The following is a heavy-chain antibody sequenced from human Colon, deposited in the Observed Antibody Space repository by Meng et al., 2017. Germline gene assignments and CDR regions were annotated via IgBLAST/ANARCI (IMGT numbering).Heavy chain of an antibody. Sequence: SETLSLTCTVSGASVGGDYWSWIRQPPGKGLEWIGYIYNTGGTNYNPSLKSRVTISIDTSKSQFSLELSSVTAADTAVYYCARGPPAASWGPGTLVTVSS. V-gene: IGHV4-59*02. CDR1: GASVGGDY. CDR3: ARGPPAAS. J-gene: IGHJ5*02. CDR2: IYNTGGT. D-gene: IGHD2-15*01.